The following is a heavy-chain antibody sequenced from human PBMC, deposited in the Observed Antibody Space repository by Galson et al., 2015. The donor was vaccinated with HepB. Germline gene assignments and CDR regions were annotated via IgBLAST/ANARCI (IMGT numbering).Heavy chain of an antibody. CDR3: ARSISGYYGNWFDP. CDR1: GFTFSSYA. Sequence: SLRLSCAASGFTFSSYAMSWVRQAPGKGLEWVSAISGSGGSTYYADSVKGRFTISRDNSKNTLYLQMNSLRAEDTAVYYCARSISGYYGNWFDPWGQGTLVTVSS. CDR2: ISGSGGST. J-gene: IGHJ5*02. V-gene: IGHV3-23*01. D-gene: IGHD3-3*01.